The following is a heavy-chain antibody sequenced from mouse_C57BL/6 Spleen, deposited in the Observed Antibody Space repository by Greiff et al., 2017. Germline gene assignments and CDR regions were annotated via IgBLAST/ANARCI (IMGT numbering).Heavy chain of an antibody. CDR2: IDPSDSYT. J-gene: IGHJ2*01. V-gene: IGHV1-59*01. CDR1: GYTFTSYW. D-gene: IGHD3-1*01. Sequence: QVQLQQPGAELVRPGTSVKLSCKASGYTFTSYWMHWVKQRPGQGLEWIGVIDPSDSYTNYNQKFKGKATLTVDTSSSTAYMQLSSLTSEDSAVYYCARPQLEWGQGTTLTVSS. CDR3: ARPQLE.